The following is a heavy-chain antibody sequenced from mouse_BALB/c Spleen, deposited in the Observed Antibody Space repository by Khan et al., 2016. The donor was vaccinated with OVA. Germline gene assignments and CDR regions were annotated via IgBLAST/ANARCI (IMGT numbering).Heavy chain of an antibody. D-gene: IGHD1-1*01. J-gene: IGHJ4*01. CDR3: ARKYYDGYAVDD. Sequence: EVELVESGPGLVKPSQSLSLTCTVTGYSITTNYAWDWIQQFPGNKLERMGYISYSGSTSYNPSLTSRISITRDTSKNQFFLQLNSVTTEDTATDDCARKYYDGYAVDDWGQGTSVTVSS. CDR2: ISYSGST. CDR1: GYSITTNYA. V-gene: IGHV3-2*02.